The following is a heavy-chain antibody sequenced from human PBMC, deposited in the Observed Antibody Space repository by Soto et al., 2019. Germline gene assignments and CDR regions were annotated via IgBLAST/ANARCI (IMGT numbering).Heavy chain of an antibody. V-gene: IGHV3-11*01. CDR1: GFTFSDYY. CDR3: ARDHNSSSLYYYYSGMDV. CDR2: ISSSGSTR. J-gene: IGHJ6*04. Sequence: GGSLRLSCAASGFTFSDYYMSWIRQAPGKGLEWVSYISSSGSTRYYADSVKGRFTISRDNAKNSLYLQMNSLRAEDKGVYYCARDHNSSSLYYYYSGMDVWGKGTTVTVSS. D-gene: IGHD6-13*01.